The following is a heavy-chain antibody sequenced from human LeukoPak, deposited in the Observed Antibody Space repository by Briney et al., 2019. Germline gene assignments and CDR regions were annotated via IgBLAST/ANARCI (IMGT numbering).Heavy chain of an antibody. D-gene: IGHD6-19*01. Sequence: PGGSLRLSCEASGFAFSTYWMHWVRQAPGKGLVWVSRLNSDGSITTYADSVKGRFTISRDNAKNTSYLQMNSLRAEDTAVYYCARVLGTGYASGWFGGAFDYWGQGSLVTVSS. CDR3: ARVLGTGYASGWFGGAFDY. CDR2: LNSDGSIT. CDR1: GFAFSTYW. J-gene: IGHJ4*02. V-gene: IGHV3-74*03.